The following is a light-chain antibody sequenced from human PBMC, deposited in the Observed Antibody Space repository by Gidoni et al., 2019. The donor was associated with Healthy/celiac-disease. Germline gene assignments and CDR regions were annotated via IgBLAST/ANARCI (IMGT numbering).Light chain of an antibody. CDR3: QQYNSYSPNRFT. V-gene: IGKV1-5*03. J-gene: IGKJ3*01. Sequence: DIQMTQSPSTLSASVGDRVTITCRASQSISSWLAWYQQKPGKAPKLLIYKASSLESGVPSRFSGSGSGTEFTLTISSLQPDDFATYYCQQYNSYSPNRFTFGPGTKVDIK. CDR1: QSISSW. CDR2: KAS.